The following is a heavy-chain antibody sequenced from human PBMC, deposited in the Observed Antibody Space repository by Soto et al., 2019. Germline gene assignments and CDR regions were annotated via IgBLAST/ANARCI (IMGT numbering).Heavy chain of an antibody. J-gene: IGHJ4*02. Sequence: PSEDLSVTTTFPWGFISSCYLILSRLPPGKGLELIGDIYYSGSNNYNTALKSRVTISVDTSKNQFSLKLSSVTAADTAVYYCARIGGFCSGGSCYYYFDYWGQGTLVTVSS. CDR2: IYYSGSN. V-gene: IGHV4-59*01. CDR3: ARIGGFCSGGSCYYYFDY. D-gene: IGHD2-15*01. CDR1: WGFISSCY.